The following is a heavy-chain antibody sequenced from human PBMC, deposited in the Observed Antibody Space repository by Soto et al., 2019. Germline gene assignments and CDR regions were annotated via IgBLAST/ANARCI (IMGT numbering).Heavy chain of an antibody. J-gene: IGHJ6*02. Sequence: GGSLRLSCAASGFTFSSYSMNWVRQAPGKGLEKVANIKQDGSEKYYVDSVKGRFTISGDNAKNSLYLQMNSLRAEDTAVYYCAGYDILTGYYFYYYYYGMDVWGQGTTVTVSS. CDR2: IKQDGSEK. D-gene: IGHD3-9*01. CDR3: AGYDILTGYYFYYYYYGMDV. V-gene: IGHV3-7*02. CDR1: GFTFSSYS.